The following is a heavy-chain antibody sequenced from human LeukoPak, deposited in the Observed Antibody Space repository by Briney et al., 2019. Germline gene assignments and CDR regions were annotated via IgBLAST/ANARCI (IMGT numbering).Heavy chain of an antibody. CDR3: AKGRPFTMVRGVIDY. CDR1: GFTFSSYA. CDR2: ISGSGGGT. J-gene: IGHJ4*02. Sequence: GGSLRLSCAASGFTFSSYAMSWVRQAPGKGLEWASAISGSGGGTYYADSVKGRFTISRDNSKNTLYLQMNSLRAEDTAVYYCAKGRPFTMVRGVIDYWGQGTLVTVSS. V-gene: IGHV3-23*01. D-gene: IGHD3-10*01.